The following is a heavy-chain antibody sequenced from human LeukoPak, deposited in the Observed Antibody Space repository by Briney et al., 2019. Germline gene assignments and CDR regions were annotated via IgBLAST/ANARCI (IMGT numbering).Heavy chain of an antibody. J-gene: IGHJ4*02. Sequence: SETLSLTCTVSGGSISGSSYYWGWIRQPPGKGLEWIGSIYYSGSTYYYPSLKSRVTISVDTSKNQFSLKLSSVTAADTAVYYCASRDIRVDYWGQGTLVTVSS. CDR3: ASRDIRVDY. CDR1: GGSISGSSYY. CDR2: IYYSGST. D-gene: IGHD2-15*01. V-gene: IGHV4-39*07.